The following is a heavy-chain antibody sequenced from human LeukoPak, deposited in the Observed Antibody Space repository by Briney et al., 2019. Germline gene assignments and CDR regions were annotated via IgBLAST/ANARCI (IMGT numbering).Heavy chain of an antibody. D-gene: IGHD3-10*01. V-gene: IGHV3-7*01. CDR1: GFTFSSYA. J-gene: IGHJ6*03. Sequence: PGGSLRLSCAASGFTFSSYAMHWVRQAPGKGLEWVANINQGARETNYVDSVKGRFTIARDNAKKSLFLQMSSLRAEDTAVYYCAKGGISTIVRGVIGYMDVWGKGTTVTISS. CDR2: INQGARET. CDR3: AKGGISTIVRGVIGYMDV.